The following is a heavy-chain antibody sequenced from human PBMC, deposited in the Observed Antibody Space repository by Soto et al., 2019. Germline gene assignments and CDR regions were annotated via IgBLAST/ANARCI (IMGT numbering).Heavy chain of an antibody. Sequence: GGSLRLSCTAPGFTFSNYWMTWVRQAPGKGLEWVANIKKDGSSKYYVDSVKGRFTISRDNAKNSLYLEMNSLRAEDTAVYNCARDPVAGKLDYWGQGTLVTASP. CDR3: ARDPVAGKLDY. D-gene: IGHD6-19*01. CDR2: IKKDGSSK. J-gene: IGHJ4*02. CDR1: GFTFSNYW. V-gene: IGHV3-7*01.